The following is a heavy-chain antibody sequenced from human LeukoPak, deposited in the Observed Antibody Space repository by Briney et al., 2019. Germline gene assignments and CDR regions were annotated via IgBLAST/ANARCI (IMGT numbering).Heavy chain of an antibody. Sequence: SETLSLTCAVSGGSISSSNWWSWVRQPPGKGLEWIGEIYHSGSTNYNPSLKSRVTISVDKSKNQFSLKLSSVTAADTAVYYCARGVLAGYDFWSGYFLDVWGKGTTVTVSS. CDR1: GGSISSSNW. V-gene: IGHV4-4*02. CDR2: IYHSGST. CDR3: ARGVLAGYDFWSGYFLDV. J-gene: IGHJ6*04. D-gene: IGHD3-3*01.